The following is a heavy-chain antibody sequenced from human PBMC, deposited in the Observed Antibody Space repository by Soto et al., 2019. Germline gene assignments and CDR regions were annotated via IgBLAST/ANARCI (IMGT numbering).Heavy chain of an antibody. V-gene: IGHV3-30*18. Sequence: QVQLVESGGGVVQPGRSLRLSCAASGFTFSSYGMHWVRQAPGKGLEWVAVISYDGSNKYYADSVKGRFTISRDNSKNTLYPQMNSLRAQDTAVYYCAKDSLGQWLVNYFDYWGQGTLVTVSS. CDR3: AKDSLGQWLVNYFDY. CDR2: ISYDGSNK. D-gene: IGHD6-19*01. J-gene: IGHJ4*02. CDR1: GFTFSSYG.